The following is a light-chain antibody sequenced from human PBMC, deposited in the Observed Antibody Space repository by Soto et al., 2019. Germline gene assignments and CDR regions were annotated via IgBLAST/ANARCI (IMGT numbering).Light chain of an antibody. Sequence: EIVRTQSPATLSVSPGEGATLSCRASQSVSSKLAWYQQKPGQAPRLLIYGASTRATGIPARFSGSGSGTEFTLTISSLQSEDFAVYYCQQYNNWPPWTFGQGTKVDIK. CDR1: QSVSSK. J-gene: IGKJ1*01. V-gene: IGKV3-15*01. CDR3: QQYNNWPPWT. CDR2: GAS.